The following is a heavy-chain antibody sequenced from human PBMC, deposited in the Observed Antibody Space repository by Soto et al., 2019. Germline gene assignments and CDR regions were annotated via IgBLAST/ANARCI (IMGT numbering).Heavy chain of an antibody. J-gene: IGHJ4*01. CDR1: GFNFRSYW. CDR3: ARGTPTPGTDY. D-gene: IGHD1-26*01. Sequence: PGGSLRLSCAASGFNFRSYWMNWVRRAPGKGLEWLANIRADGRDMYYVDSVKGRFTVSRDNAKNSLYLDMNSLRAEDTAVYYCARGTPTPGTDYWGQGTLVTVSS. CDR2: IRADGRDM. V-gene: IGHV3-7*03.